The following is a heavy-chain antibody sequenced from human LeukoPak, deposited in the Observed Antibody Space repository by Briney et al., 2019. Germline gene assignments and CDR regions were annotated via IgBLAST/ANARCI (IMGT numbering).Heavy chain of an antibody. J-gene: IGHJ4*02. Sequence: PSETLSLTCTVSGGSISSSSYYWGWIRQPPGKGLEWIGSIYYSGSTYYNPSLKSRVTISVDTSKNQFSLKLSSVTAADTAVYYCASLGQAIYYFDYWGQGTLVTVPS. CDR2: IYYSGST. V-gene: IGHV4-39*01. CDR1: GGSISSSSYY. CDR3: ASLGQAIYYFDY. D-gene: IGHD3-16*01.